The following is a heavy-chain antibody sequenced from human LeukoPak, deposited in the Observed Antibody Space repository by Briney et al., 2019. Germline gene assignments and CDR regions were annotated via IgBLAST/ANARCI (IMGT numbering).Heavy chain of an antibody. D-gene: IGHD3-10*01. Sequence: GGSLRLSCAASGFTFDDYGMSWVRQAPGKGLEWVSGINWNGGSTGYADSVKGRFTISRDNAKNSLYLQMNSLRAEDTAVYYCAIVSGRSTGSFDYWGQGTLVTVSS. CDR3: AIVSGRSTGSFDY. J-gene: IGHJ4*02. V-gene: IGHV3-20*04. CDR1: GFTFDDYG. CDR2: INWNGGST.